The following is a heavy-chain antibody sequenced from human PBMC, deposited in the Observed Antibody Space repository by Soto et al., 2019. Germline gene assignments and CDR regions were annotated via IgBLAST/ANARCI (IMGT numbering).Heavy chain of an antibody. J-gene: IGHJ5*02. CDR2: ISSNSAYI. D-gene: IGHD6-13*01. V-gene: IGHV3-21*01. Sequence: LRLSCAASGFTFRSFTMSWVRQAPGKGLEWVSTISSNSAYIYYTDALRGRFTISRDNAKNSLHLQMNSLRAEDTAVYYCTRDASRDSSARGWFDPWGPGTLVTVSS. CDR3: TRDASRDSSARGWFDP. CDR1: GFTFRSFT.